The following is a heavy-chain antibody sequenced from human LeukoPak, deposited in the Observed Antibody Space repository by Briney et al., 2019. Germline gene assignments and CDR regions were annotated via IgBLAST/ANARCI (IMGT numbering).Heavy chain of an antibody. Sequence: GVSLRLSYAASGFTFSNYVMSWVRQAPGKGLEWVSGISGSGDSTYYADSVKGRFTISRDNSKNTLYLQMNSLRVEDTAAYYCAKVRAPSGWFNSDYWGQGTLVTVSS. CDR2: ISGSGDST. CDR1: GFTFSNYV. CDR3: AKVRAPSGWFNSDY. D-gene: IGHD6-19*01. J-gene: IGHJ4*02. V-gene: IGHV3-23*01.